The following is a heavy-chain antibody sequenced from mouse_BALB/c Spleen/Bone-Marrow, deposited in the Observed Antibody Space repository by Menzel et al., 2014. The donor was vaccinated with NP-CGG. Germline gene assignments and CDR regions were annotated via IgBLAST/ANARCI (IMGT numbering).Heavy chain of an antibody. J-gene: IGHJ4*01. CDR3: ARYYYRTMDY. D-gene: IGHD1-1*01. V-gene: IGHV14-3*02. CDR1: GFNIEDTY. Sequence: EVKLMESGAELVKPGASVKLSCTASGFNIEDTYMHWVKQRPEQGLEWIGRIDPANGNTKYDPKFQGRATVTADTSSSTAYLQLSSLTSEDTAVYYCARYYYRTMDYWGQGTSVTVSS. CDR2: IDPANGNT.